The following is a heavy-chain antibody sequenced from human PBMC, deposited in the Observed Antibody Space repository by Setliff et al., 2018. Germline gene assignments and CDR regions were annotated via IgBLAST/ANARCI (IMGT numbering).Heavy chain of an antibody. CDR2: IYYSGSTS. CDR3: ARGRAGHSGH. CDR1: GGSISSGGYY. D-gene: IGHD6-19*01. J-gene: IGHJ4*02. Sequence: SETLSLTCTVSGGSISSGGYYWSWIRQHPGKGLEWIGYIYYSGSTSYYNPSLKSRVTISVDTSKNQFSLKLSSVTAADTAVYYCARGRAGHSGHWGQGTLITVS. V-gene: IGHV4-31*03.